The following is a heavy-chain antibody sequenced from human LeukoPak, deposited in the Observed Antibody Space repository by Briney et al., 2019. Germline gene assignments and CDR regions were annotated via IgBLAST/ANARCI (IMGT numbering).Heavy chain of an antibody. Sequence: GGTLRLSCAASGFTFSNYAMNWVRQAPGKGLEWVSVISGSGSSIYYADSVKGRFTISRDNSKNTLYLQMNSLRAEDTALYYCAKGPRTVRFGDRHKGMFDYWGRGTVVTVSA. CDR3: AKGPRTVRFGDRHKGMFDY. J-gene: IGHJ4*02. D-gene: IGHD3-10*01. CDR1: GFTFSNYA. V-gene: IGHV3-23*01. CDR2: ISGSGSSI.